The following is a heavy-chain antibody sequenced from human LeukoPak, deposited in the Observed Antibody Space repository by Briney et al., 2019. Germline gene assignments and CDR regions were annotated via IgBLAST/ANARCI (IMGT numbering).Heavy chain of an antibody. Sequence: WGTLRLSRAASGFTFSSYAMRWVRQAPGKGLEWVSAISSSGGSTYYADSVRGRFIISRDSSKNTLYLQMNSLRAEDTAVYYCAKGGAQVGGQGTLVTVSS. CDR1: GFTFSSYA. CDR2: ISSSGGST. J-gene: IGHJ4*02. V-gene: IGHV3-23*01. CDR3: AKGGAQV. D-gene: IGHD1-26*01.